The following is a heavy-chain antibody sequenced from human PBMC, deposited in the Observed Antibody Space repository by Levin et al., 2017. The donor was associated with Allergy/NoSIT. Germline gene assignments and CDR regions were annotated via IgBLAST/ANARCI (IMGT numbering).Heavy chain of an antibody. J-gene: IGHJ1*01. CDR3: AKGLYCSGGSCYGYFQH. D-gene: IGHD2-15*01. Sequence: GGSLRLSCAASGFTFDDYAMHWVRQAPGKGLEWVSGISWNSGSIGYADSVKGRFTISRDNAKNSLYLQMNSLRAEDTALYYCAKGLYCSGGSCYGYFQHWGQGTLVTVSS. CDR2: ISWNSGSI. V-gene: IGHV3-9*01. CDR1: GFTFDDYA.